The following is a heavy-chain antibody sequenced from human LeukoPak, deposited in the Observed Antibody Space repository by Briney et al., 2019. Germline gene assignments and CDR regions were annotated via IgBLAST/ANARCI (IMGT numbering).Heavy chain of an antibody. CDR1: GVSISSSNW. J-gene: IGHJ6*04. Sequence: SGTLSLTCAVSGVSISSSNWWSWVRQPPGKGLEWIGEIYHSGSTNYNPSLKSRVTISVDKSKDQFSLKLSSVTAADTAVYYCARGLPNPPPKQWLVKLYYYGLDVWGKGTTVTVSS. V-gene: IGHV4-4*02. D-gene: IGHD6-19*01. CDR3: ARGLPNPPPKQWLVKLYYYGLDV. CDR2: IYHSGST.